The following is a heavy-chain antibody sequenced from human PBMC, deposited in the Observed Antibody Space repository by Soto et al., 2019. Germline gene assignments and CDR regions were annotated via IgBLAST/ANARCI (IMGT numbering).Heavy chain of an antibody. V-gene: IGHV5-51*01. CDR3: ARQAAAGKYYYAMDV. CDR1: GYSFTTYW. CDR2: IYPGDSDT. D-gene: IGHD6-13*01. Sequence: GESLKISCKGSGYSFTTYWIGWVRQMPGKGLEGMVIIYPGDSDTRYSPSFQGQVTISADKSINTTYLHWSSLNASYTAIYYCARQAAAGKYYYAMDVWGQGTTVTVSS. J-gene: IGHJ6*02.